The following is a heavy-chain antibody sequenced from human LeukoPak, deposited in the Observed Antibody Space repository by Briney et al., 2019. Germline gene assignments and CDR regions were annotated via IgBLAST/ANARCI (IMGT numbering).Heavy chain of an antibody. CDR3: ARGPPPDLDY. J-gene: IGHJ4*02. CDR2: IHPSGST. CDR1: GDSISSYY. Sequence: SETLSLTCTVSGDSISSYYWSWIRQPAGKGLEWTGRIHPSGSTNYNPSLKSRVTLSVDTSKNEFSLKLSSVTAADAAVYYCARGPPPDLDYWGWGTLVTVSS. V-gene: IGHV4-4*07.